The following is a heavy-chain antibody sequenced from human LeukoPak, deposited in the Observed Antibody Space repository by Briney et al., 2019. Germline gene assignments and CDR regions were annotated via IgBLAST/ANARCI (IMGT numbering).Heavy chain of an antibody. J-gene: IGHJ4*02. Sequence: PSETLSLTCTVSGGSISSYYWSWIRQPPGKGLEWIGYIYYSGSTNYNPSLKSRVTISVDTSKNQFSLKLSSETAADTAVYYCARAPMGSSWYEFDYWGQGTLVTVSS. CDR3: ARAPMGSSWYEFDY. CDR2: IYYSGST. V-gene: IGHV4-59*01. D-gene: IGHD6-13*01. CDR1: GGSISSYY.